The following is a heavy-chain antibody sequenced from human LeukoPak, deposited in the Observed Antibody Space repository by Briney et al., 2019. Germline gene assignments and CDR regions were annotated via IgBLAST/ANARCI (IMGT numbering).Heavy chain of an antibody. CDR1: GYRFTSYW. CDR2: IYPGDSDT. D-gene: IGHD6-19*01. J-gene: IGHJ4*02. CDR3: ARQRRSSGWPNDY. Sequence: GESLQISCKGSGYRFTSYWIAWVRQMPGRGLEWMGIIYPGDSDTRYSPSFQGQVTITADKSISTAYLQWSSLKASDNAMYYCARQRRSSGWPNDYWGQGTLVTVSS. V-gene: IGHV5-51*01.